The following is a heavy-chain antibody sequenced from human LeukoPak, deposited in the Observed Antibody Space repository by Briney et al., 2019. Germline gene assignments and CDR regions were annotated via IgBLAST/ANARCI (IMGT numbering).Heavy chain of an antibody. D-gene: IGHD5-18*01. J-gene: IGHJ4*02. V-gene: IGHV4-38-2*02. CDR1: GYSISSGYY. CDR2: IYHSGST. Sequence: SETLSLTCTVSGYSISSGYYWGWIRQPPGKGLEWIGSIYHSGSTYYNPSLKRRVTISVDTSKNQFSLKLSSVTAADTAVYYCARTRYSYGFDYWGQGTLVTVSS. CDR3: ARTRYSYGFDY.